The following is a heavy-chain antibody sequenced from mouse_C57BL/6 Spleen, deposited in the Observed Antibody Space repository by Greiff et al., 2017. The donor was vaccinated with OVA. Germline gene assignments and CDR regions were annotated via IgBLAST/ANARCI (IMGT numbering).Heavy chain of an antibody. J-gene: IGHJ4*01. V-gene: IGHV1-53*01. CDR3: ARSPLRRGADAMDY. CDR1: GYTFTSYW. CDR2: INPSNGGT. Sequence: QVQLQQSGTELVKPGASVKLSCKASGYTFTSYWMHWVKQRPGQGLEWIGNINPSNGGTNYNEKFKSKATLTVDKSSSTVYMQRSSLTSEDSAVYYCARSPLRRGADAMDYWGQGTSVTVSS. D-gene: IGHD2-4*01.